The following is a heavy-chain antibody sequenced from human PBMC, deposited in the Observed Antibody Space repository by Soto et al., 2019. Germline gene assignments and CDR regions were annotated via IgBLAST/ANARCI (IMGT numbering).Heavy chain of an antibody. CDR1: VVSISSGGYS. J-gene: IGHJ4*02. V-gene: IGHV4-30-2*01. D-gene: IGHD5-18*01. CDR3: ARVRRIQIRAAIDY. CDR2: IYHSGST. Sequence: SETLSLTCAVSVVSISSGGYSCSWIRQPPWKGLEWIGYIYHSGSTYYNPSLKSRVTISVDRSKNQFSLKLSSVTAADTAVYYCARVRRIQIRAAIDYWGQGTPVTGSS.